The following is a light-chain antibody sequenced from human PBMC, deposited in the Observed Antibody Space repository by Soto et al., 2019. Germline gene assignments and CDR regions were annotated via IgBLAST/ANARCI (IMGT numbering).Light chain of an antibody. CDR2: EAS. CDR3: CSYAGSRTFV. J-gene: IGLJ3*02. Sequence: QSVLTQPASVSGSPGQSITISCTATSGDVGNFNLVSWYQQHPGQAPKLLIYEASQRPSGVSSRFSGSKSGYTASLTISGLQAEDEADYYCCSYAGSRTFVFGGGTKVTVL. V-gene: IGLV2-23*02. CDR1: SGDVGNFNL.